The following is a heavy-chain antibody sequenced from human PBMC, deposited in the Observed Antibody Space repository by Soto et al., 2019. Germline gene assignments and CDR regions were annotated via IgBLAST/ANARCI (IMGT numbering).Heavy chain of an antibody. CDR2: IYYSGST. CDR3: ARGSNWFDP. V-gene: IGHV4-59*01. CDR1: GGSISSYY. J-gene: IGHJ5*02. Sequence: QVQLQESGPGLVKPSETLSLTCTVSGGSISSYYWSWIRQPPGKGLEWIGYIYYSGSTNYNPSLKSRVTLSVDTSKNQFSLKLSSVTAADTAVYYCARGSNWFDPWGQGTLVTVSS.